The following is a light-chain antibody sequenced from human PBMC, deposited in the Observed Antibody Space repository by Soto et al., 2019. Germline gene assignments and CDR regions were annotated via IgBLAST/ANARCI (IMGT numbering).Light chain of an antibody. CDR2: AAS. CDR3: QQSYSTFKT. Sequence: DVQMTQSPSSLSASVGDIVTITCRASQTINSYLNWYQQKPGKAPKLLIYAASSLKSGVPSRLSGSGSGTDFTLTISNLQPEDFATYYCQQSYSTFKTFGQGTKVESK. CDR1: QTINSY. V-gene: IGKV1-39*01. J-gene: IGKJ1*01.